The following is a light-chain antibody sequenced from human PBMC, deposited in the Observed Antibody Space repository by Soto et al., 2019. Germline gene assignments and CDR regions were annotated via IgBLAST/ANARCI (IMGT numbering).Light chain of an antibody. J-gene: IGLJ1*01. Sequence: QSALTQPPSVSGSPGQSVTISCTGTSSDIGGYNYVSWYQQLPGKAPKLMIYDVSKRPSGVPDRFSGSNSGNTASLTISGLQAEDEADYYCCSYAGTTHVVGTGTELTVL. CDR2: DVS. V-gene: IGLV2-11*01. CDR1: SSDIGGYNY. CDR3: CSYAGTTHV.